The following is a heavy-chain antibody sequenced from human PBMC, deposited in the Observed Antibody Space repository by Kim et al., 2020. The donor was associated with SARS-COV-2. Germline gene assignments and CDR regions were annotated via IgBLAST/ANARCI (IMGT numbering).Heavy chain of an antibody. CDR2: TSYSGST. D-gene: IGHD2-2*01. CDR3: ARDRIGYCSSTGCSLHFDS. V-gene: IGHV4-59*01. Sequence: SETLSLTCTVSGGSISSYSWSWVRQPPGKGLEWIAYTSYSGSTNYNPSLKSRVTISVDTSKNQFSLKLTSVTAADTAVYYCARDRIGYCSSTGCSLHFDSWGQGTLVTVSS. J-gene: IGHJ4*02. CDR1: GGSISSYS.